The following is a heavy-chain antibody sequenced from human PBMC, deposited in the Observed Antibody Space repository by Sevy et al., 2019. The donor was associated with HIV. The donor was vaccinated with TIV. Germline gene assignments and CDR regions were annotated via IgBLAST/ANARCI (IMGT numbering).Heavy chain of an antibody. V-gene: IGHV3-23*01. J-gene: IGHJ6*02. CDR3: AKGGYCSSTSCRYYYYGMDV. CDR2: ISGSGGST. Sequence: GGSLRLSCAASGFTFSSYAMSWVRQAPGKGLEWVSAISGSGGSTYYADSVMGRFTISRDNSKNTLYLQMNSLRAEDTAVYYCAKGGYCSSTSCRYYYYGMDVWGQGTTVTVSS. D-gene: IGHD2-2*01. CDR1: GFTFSSYA.